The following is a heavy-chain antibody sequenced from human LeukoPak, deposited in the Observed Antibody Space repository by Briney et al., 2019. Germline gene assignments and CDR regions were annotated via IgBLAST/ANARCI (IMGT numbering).Heavy chain of an antibody. CDR3: ARAPYYYDSSGYYYAAPRVLPFDY. Sequence: SETLSLTCAVYGGSFNGYYWSWIRQPPGKGLEWIGEINHSGSTNYNPSLKSRVTISVDTSKNQFSLKLSSVTAADTAVYYCARAPYYYDSSGYYYAAPRVLPFDYWGQGTLVTVSS. J-gene: IGHJ4*02. D-gene: IGHD3-22*01. V-gene: IGHV4-34*01. CDR1: GGSFNGYY. CDR2: INHSGST.